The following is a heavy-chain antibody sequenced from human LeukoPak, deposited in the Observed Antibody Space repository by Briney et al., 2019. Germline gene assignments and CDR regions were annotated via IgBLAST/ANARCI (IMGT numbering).Heavy chain of an antibody. CDR2: ISSSGSTI. CDR1: GFTFSSYE. V-gene: IGHV3-48*03. Sequence: GGSLRLSCAASGFTFSSYEMNWVRQAPGKGLEWVSYISSSGSTIYYADSVKGRFTISRDNAKNSLYLQMNSLRAEDTAVYYCAGVGPGVGAFDIWGQGTMVTVSS. D-gene: IGHD1-26*01. J-gene: IGHJ3*02. CDR3: AGVGPGVGAFDI.